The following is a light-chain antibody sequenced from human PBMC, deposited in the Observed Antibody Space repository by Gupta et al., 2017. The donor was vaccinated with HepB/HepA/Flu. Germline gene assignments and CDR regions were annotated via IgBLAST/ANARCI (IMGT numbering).Light chain of an antibody. CDR3: QQYDNWQT. V-gene: IGKV3-15*01. CDR1: QSNSSN. Sequence: EIVMTQSPVTLSVSPGERATLSCRASQSNSSNLAWYQQKPGQAPRLLFYGASTKATGIPARFSGSGSGTDFTLTLSSLQSEDFAVYYCQQYDNWQTFGQGTKVEIK. CDR2: GAS. J-gene: IGKJ1*01.